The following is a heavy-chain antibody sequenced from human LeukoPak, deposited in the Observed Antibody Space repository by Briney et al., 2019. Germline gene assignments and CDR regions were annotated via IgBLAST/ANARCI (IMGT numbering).Heavy chain of an antibody. CDR3: AREGWGGAKAGLDY. Sequence: GGSLRLSCAASGFTCSSYAMFWVRQDPGKGLEWVASIPFDGRFQYYGDSVKGRFTISRDNSKNTLYLQMNSLRSEDTAVYYCAREGWGGAKAGLDYWGQGTPVTVSS. CDR2: IPFDGRFQ. D-gene: IGHD6-19*01. CDR1: GFTCSSYA. J-gene: IGHJ4*02. V-gene: IGHV3-30*04.